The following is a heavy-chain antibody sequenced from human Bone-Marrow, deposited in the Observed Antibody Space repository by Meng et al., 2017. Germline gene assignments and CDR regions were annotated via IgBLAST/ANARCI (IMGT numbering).Heavy chain of an antibody. J-gene: IGHJ4*02. CDR3: ARDGRPMITFGGVIVIQNFDY. D-gene: IGHD3-16*02. CDR1: GGTFSSYA. Sequence: SVKVSCKASGGTFSSYAISWVRQAPGQGLEGMGGIIPSFGTANYAQKFQGRVTITADKSTSTAYMERSSLRSEDTAVYYCARDGRPMITFGGVIVIQNFDYWGQGTLVTVSS. CDR2: IIPSFGTA. V-gene: IGHV1-69*06.